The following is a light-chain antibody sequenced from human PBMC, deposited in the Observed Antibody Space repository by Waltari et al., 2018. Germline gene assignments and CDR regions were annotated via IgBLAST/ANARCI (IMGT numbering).Light chain of an antibody. CDR2: EAS. Sequence: DIQMTQSPSTLSASVGDRVTITCRASQSISTWLAWYQQKPGTAPQLLIYEASTLQAGVPSRFSGTGSGTDFTLTISSLQPDDFATYYCQQYNSYSLYTFGQGTKLEI. CDR1: QSISTW. J-gene: IGKJ2*01. V-gene: IGKV1-5*03. CDR3: QQYNSYSLYT.